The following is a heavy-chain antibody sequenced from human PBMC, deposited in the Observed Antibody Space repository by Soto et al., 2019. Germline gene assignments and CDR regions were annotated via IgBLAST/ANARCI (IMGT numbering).Heavy chain of an antibody. D-gene: IGHD3-22*01. CDR3: ARGYDYDSGGYFFDY. V-gene: IGHV4-31*03. CDR2: IYLSGST. Sequence: QVQLQESGPGLVKPSQTLSLTCTVSGCSVSSNIYYWTWIRQHPGKGPEWIGHIYLSGSTYYNPSLQSRVTISLDTAKNQFSLKLTSVTAADTAVYYCARGYDYDSGGYFFDYWGQGTLVTVSS. CDR1: GCSVSSNIYY. J-gene: IGHJ4*02.